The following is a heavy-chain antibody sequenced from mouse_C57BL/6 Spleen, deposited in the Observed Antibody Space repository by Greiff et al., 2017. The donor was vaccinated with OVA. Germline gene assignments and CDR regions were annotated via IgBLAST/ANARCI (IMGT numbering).Heavy chain of an antibody. J-gene: IGHJ1*03. V-gene: IGHV3-6*01. D-gene: IGHD2-5*01. CDR2: ISYDGSN. Sequence: VQLQQSGPGLVKPSQSLSLTCSVTGYSITSGYYWNWIRQFPGNKLEWMGYISYDGSNNYNPSPKNRISITRDTSKNQFFLTLNTVTTEDTATYHCASNSNWDYWYFGVWGTGTTVTVAS. CDR1: GYSITSGYY. CDR3: ASNSNWDYWYFGV.